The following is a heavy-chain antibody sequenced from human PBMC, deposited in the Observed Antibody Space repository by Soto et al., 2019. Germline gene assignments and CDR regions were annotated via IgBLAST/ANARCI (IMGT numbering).Heavy chain of an antibody. CDR1: GGSISSSNW. D-gene: IGHD5-12*01. V-gene: IGHV4-4*02. J-gene: IGHJ5*02. Sequence: KPSETLSLTCAVSGGSISSSNWWSWVRQPPGKGLEWIGEIYHSGSTNYNPSLKSRVTISVDKSKNQFSLKLSSVTAADTAVYYCARDNGVATMPNWFDPWGQGTLVTVSS. CDR3: ARDNGVATMPNWFDP. CDR2: IYHSGST.